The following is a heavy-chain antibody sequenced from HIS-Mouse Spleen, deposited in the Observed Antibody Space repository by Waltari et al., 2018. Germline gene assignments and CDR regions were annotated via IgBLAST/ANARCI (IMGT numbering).Heavy chain of an antibody. CDR2: IYYSGRT. Sequence: QLQLQESGPGLVKPSETLSLTCTVSGGSISSSSYYWGWVRQPPGKGREWIGSIYYSGRTYYHPSLKSRVTISVDTSKNQFSLKLSSVTAADTAVYYCASLELGRFDYWGQGTLVTVSS. J-gene: IGHJ4*02. CDR3: ASLELGRFDY. V-gene: IGHV4-39*07. CDR1: GGSISSSSYY. D-gene: IGHD7-27*01.